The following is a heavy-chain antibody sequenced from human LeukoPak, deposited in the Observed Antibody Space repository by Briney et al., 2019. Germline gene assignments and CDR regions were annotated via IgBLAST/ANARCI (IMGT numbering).Heavy chain of an antibody. Sequence: PSETLSLTCAVYGGSFSGYYWSWIRQPPGKGLEWLGEINHSGSTNYNPSLKSRVTISVDTSKNQFSLKLSSVTAADTAVYYCALHQEEGVVVVAADDAFDIWGQGTMVTVSS. D-gene: IGHD2-15*01. V-gene: IGHV4-34*01. CDR1: GGSFSGYY. CDR3: ALHQEEGVVVVAADDAFDI. CDR2: INHSGST. J-gene: IGHJ3*02.